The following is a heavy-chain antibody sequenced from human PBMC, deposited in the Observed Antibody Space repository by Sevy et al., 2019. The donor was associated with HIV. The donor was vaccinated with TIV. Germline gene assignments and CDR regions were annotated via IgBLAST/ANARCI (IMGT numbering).Heavy chain of an antibody. CDR3: TTGAGQSGWVLLDYFDM. V-gene: IGHV3-15*01. D-gene: IGHD3-22*01. CDR2: IKSKSDGRTT. Sequence: GGSLRLSCAASGFSFSNAWMSWVRQAPGKGLEWVGPIKSKSDGRTTDYTAPVKDRVTISRDDSKSTLYLEINNLKTVDAAVYYGTTGAGQSGWVLLDYFDMWGQGTLVTVSS. CDR1: GFSFSNAW. J-gene: IGHJ1*01.